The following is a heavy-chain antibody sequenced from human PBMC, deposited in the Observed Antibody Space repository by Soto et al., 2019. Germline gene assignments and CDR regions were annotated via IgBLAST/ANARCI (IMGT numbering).Heavy chain of an antibody. J-gene: IGHJ4*02. V-gene: IGHV4-39*01. CDR2: ISYSGPT. CDR3: ARAGSGIWMAFDS. CDR1: GGSINSSSYY. D-gene: IGHD1-1*01. Sequence: QLQLQESGPGLVKPSETLSLTCTVSGGSINSSSYYWGWIRQPPGKGLEWLGSISYSGPTYDNPSLKSRITLSVDTPKNQFSLKLRSVTAADMAVYYCARAGSGIWMAFDSCGQGTLVTVSA.